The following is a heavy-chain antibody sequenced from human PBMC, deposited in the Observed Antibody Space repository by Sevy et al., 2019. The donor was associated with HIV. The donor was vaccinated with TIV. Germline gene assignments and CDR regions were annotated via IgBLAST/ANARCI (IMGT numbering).Heavy chain of an antibody. CDR1: GFTFSSYA. J-gene: IGHJ4*02. CDR2: ISGSGGST. V-gene: IGHV3-23*01. CDR3: AKGRAVAGFDY. Sequence: GGSLRLSCAASGFTFSSYAMSWVRQAPGKGLEWVSAISGSGGSTYNADSVKGRFTISSDNSKNTRYLQMNSLRAEDTAVYYCAKGRAVAGFDYWGQGTLVTVSS. D-gene: IGHD6-19*01.